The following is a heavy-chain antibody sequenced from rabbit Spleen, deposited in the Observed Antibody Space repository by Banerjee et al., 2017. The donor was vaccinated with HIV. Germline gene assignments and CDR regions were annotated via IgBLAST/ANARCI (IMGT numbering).Heavy chain of an antibody. Sequence: QSLEESGGDLVKPGASLTLTYTASGFSFSSSYYMCWVRQAPGKGLECIACIYGGSSGSTYYASWAKGRFTISKTSSTTVTLQMTSLTAADTATYFCARGSATMTMVITGYYLAVWGPGTLGT. D-gene: IGHD2-1*01. CDR2: IYGGSSGST. CDR3: ARGSATMTMVITGYYLAV. CDR1: GFSFSSSYY. V-gene: IGHV1S40*01. J-gene: IGHJ4*01.